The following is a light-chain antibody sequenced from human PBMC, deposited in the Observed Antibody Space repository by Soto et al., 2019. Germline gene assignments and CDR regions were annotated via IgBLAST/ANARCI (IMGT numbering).Light chain of an antibody. CDR2: SNN. Sequence: QSVLTQPPSASGTPGQRVTISCSGSSSNIGSNTVNWYQQLPGTAPKLLIYSNNQRPSRVPDRFSGSKSGTSASLAISGLQSEDEAEYYCAAWDDRLNGYVFGTGTKLTVL. J-gene: IGLJ1*01. V-gene: IGLV1-44*01. CDR1: SSNIGSNT. CDR3: AAWDDRLNGYV.